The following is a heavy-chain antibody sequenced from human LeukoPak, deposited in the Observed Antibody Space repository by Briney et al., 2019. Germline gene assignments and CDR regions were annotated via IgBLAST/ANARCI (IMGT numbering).Heavy chain of an antibody. CDR1: GFTLEDFG. CDR2: INRNGDIS. Sequence: GGSLRLSCEASGFTLEDFGMSWVRQVPGKGLEWVAGINRNGDISGHADSVKGRFTISRDNAKNSLYLQMNSLRAEDTAVYYCARDRSTVTTWVDYWGQGTLVTVSS. CDR3: ARDRSTVTTWVDY. J-gene: IGHJ4*02. V-gene: IGHV3-20*04. D-gene: IGHD4-17*01.